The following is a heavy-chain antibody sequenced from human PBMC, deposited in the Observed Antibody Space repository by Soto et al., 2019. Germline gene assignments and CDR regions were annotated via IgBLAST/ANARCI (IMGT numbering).Heavy chain of an antibody. Sequence: SETLSLTCAVYGGSFSGYYWSWIRQPPGKGLEWIGEINHSGSTNYNPSLKSRVTISVDTSKNQFSLKLSSVTAADTAVYYCARANCSGGSCYGSIFYNWFDPWGQGTLVTVSS. CDR2: INHSGST. D-gene: IGHD2-15*01. CDR1: GGSFSGYY. V-gene: IGHV4-34*01. J-gene: IGHJ5*02. CDR3: ARANCSGGSCYGSIFYNWFDP.